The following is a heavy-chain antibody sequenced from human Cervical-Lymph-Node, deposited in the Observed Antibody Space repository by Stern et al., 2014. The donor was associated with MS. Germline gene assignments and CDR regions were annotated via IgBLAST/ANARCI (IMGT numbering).Heavy chain of an antibody. J-gene: IGHJ3*02. Sequence: QVQLVQSGAEVKKPGSSVKVSCKASGGTFSNYAISWVRQAPGQGLEWMGTIIPIFGTENYAQKFQGRVTITADESTSTAYMELSSLISEDTAVYYCARANRAGDAFDIWGQGTMVTVSS. CDR1: GGTFSNYA. D-gene: IGHD1-14*01. CDR3: ARANRAGDAFDI. V-gene: IGHV1-69*15. CDR2: IIPIFGTE.